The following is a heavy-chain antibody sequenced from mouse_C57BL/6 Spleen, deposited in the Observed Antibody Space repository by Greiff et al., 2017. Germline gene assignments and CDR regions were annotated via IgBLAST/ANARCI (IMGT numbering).Heavy chain of an antibody. Sequence: EVHLVESGGGLVKPGGSLKLSCAASGFTFSSYAMSWVRQTPEKRLEWVATISDGGSYTYYPDNVKGRFTISRDNAKNNLYLQMSHLKSEDTAMYYCARGGGSSYWFAYWGQGTLVTVSA. J-gene: IGHJ3*01. D-gene: IGHD1-1*01. CDR3: ARGGGSSYWFAY. CDR2: ISDGGSYT. CDR1: GFTFSSYA. V-gene: IGHV5-4*01.